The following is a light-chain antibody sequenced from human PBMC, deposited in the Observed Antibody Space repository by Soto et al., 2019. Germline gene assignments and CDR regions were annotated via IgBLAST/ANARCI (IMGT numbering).Light chain of an antibody. CDR1: TSDVGVYKY. V-gene: IGLV2-14*03. CDR3: SSYTSSSTLVL. CDR2: DDS. J-gene: IGLJ2*01. Sequence: QSALTQPASVSGSPGQSIAISCTGTTSDVGVYKYVSWYQQHPGKVPKLMIYDDSHRPSGVSDRFSGSKSGNTASLSISGLQAEDEADYYCSSYTSSSTLVLFGGGTKLTVL.